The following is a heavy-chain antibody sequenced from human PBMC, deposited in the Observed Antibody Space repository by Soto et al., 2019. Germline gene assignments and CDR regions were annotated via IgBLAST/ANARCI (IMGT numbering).Heavy chain of an antibody. CDR2: ISPNGAGT. Sequence: GGSLRLSCVVSGFTFSNYDMNWVLQAPGKGLEWVSIISPNGAGTYYADSVKGRFTISRDNSKNTFYLQMNSLRAEDTAVYYCANPQGSGTPRAWGHGTLVTVSS. J-gene: IGHJ5*01. CDR1: GFTFSNYD. V-gene: IGHV3-23*01. D-gene: IGHD3-10*01. CDR3: ANPQGSGTPRA.